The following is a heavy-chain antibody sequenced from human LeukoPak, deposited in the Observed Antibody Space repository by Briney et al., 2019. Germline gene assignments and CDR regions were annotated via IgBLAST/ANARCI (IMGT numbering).Heavy chain of an antibody. Sequence: PSQTLSLTCTVSGGSISSDDYYWSWIRQHPGKGLEWIGYIYYSGSTYYNPSLKSRVTISVDTSKNQFSLKLSSVTAADTAVYYCARALDFWSGYHRGRIDPWGQGTLVTVSS. CDR3: ARALDFWSGYHRGRIDP. V-gene: IGHV4-31*03. CDR2: IYYSGST. J-gene: IGHJ5*02. CDR1: GGSISSDDYY. D-gene: IGHD3-3*01.